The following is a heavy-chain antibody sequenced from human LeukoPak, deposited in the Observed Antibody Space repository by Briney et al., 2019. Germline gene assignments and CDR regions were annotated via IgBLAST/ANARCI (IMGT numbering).Heavy chain of an antibody. Sequence: GGSLRLSCAASGFTFSSYGMHWVRQAPGKGLEWVAVIWYDGSNKYYADSVKGRFTISRDNSKNTLYLQMNSLRAEDTAVYYCARDGFGEMGYFDYWGQGALVTVSS. V-gene: IGHV3-33*01. CDR2: IWYDGSNK. D-gene: IGHD3-10*01. J-gene: IGHJ4*02. CDR1: GFTFSSYG. CDR3: ARDGFGEMGYFDY.